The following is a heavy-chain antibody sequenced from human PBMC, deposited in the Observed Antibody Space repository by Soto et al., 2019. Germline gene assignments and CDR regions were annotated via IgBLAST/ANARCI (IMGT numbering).Heavy chain of an antibody. CDR1: GGSIINSSYR. D-gene: IGHD6-13*01. J-gene: IGHJ4*02. CDR3: ARRGSSSWYGY. Sequence: SETLSLTCTVSGGSIINSSYRWGWIRKPPGKGLEWIGSIYYSGSTYYNPSLKSRVTISVDTSKNQFSLKLSSVTAADTAVYYCARRGSSSWYGYWGQGTLVTGSS. V-gene: IGHV4-39*01. CDR2: IYYSGST.